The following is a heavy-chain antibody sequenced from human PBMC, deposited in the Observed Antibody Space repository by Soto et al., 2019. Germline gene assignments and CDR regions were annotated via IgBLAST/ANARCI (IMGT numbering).Heavy chain of an antibody. V-gene: IGHV3-74*01. CDR2: INSDGSST. D-gene: IGHD4-17*01. CDR1: GFTFSTYA. CDR3: ARERGDYLDA. Sequence: LRLSCAASGFTFSTYAISWVRQAPGKGPEWVSRINSDGSSTSYADSVKGRFTISRDNAKNTLYLQMNSLRAEDTAVYYCARERGDYLDAWGQGTLVTVS. J-gene: IGHJ5*02.